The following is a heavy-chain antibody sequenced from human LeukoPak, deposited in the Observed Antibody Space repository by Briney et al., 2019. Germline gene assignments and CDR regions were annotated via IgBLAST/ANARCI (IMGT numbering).Heavy chain of an antibody. CDR3: ARAPLEILFLEWPKGGYFDY. CDR1: GGTISSYY. J-gene: IGHJ4*02. Sequence: PSETLSLTCTVSGGTISSYYWSWIRQPPGKGLEWIGYIYYSGSTNYNPSLKSRVTISVDTSKNQFSLKLSSVTAADTAVYYCARAPLEILFLEWPKGGYFDYWGQGTLVTVSS. D-gene: IGHD3-3*01. CDR2: IYYSGST. V-gene: IGHV4-59*01.